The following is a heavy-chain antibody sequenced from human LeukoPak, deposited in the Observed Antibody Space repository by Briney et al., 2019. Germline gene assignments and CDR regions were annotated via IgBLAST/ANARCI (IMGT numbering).Heavy chain of an antibody. D-gene: IGHD1-1*01. CDR1: GYSFSTYS. Sequence: PGGSLRLSCTASGYSFSTYSMNWVRQAPGKGLEWVSYIVGSSSNIYYADSVKGRFTISRDNAKNSLYLQMDSLRAEDTAVYYCATDSPETAAFDYWGQGTLVTVSS. V-gene: IGHV3-48*04. CDR3: ATDSPETAAFDY. J-gene: IGHJ4*02. CDR2: IVGSSSNI.